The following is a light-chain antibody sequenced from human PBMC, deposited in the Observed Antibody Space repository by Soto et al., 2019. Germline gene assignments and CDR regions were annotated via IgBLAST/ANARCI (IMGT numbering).Light chain of an antibody. CDR3: QHYDSFWS. Sequence: QMTQSPSTLSASVGERVTISCRASQSVDTPLAWYQQKPGKAPKLLMYDVSTLESGLPTRFSGSGSGTEFPLTITGLQHDDFANYSCQHYDSFWSFGQGTKVQIK. J-gene: IGKJ1*01. V-gene: IGKV1-5*01. CDR2: DVS. CDR1: QSVDTP.